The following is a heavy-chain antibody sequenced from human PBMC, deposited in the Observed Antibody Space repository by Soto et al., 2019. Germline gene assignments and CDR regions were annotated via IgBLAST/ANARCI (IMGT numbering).Heavy chain of an antibody. CDR2: IVVGSGNT. CDR1: GFTFTSSA. CDR3: AAVTYYYDSSGYWFDY. Sequence: GASVKVSCKASGFTFTSSAVQWVRQARGQRLEWIGWIVVGSGNTNYAQKFQERVTITRDMSTSTAYMELSSLRSEDTAVYYCAAVTYYYDSSGYWFDYWGQGTLVTVSS. J-gene: IGHJ5*01. V-gene: IGHV1-58*01. D-gene: IGHD3-22*01.